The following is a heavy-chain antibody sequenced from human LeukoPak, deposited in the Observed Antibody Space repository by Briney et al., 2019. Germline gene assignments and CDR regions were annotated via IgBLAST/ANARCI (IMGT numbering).Heavy chain of an antibody. CDR3: ATGYTYDYSLY. Sequence: GASVKVSCKVSGDTVTGFSSHWVRQAPGHGLEWMGGFDPEDGARIFARKFQGRVTMTEDTSTDTAYMDLSSLRSEDTAVYYCATGYTYDYSLYWGQGTLVTVSS. J-gene: IGHJ4*02. CDR2: FDPEDGAR. V-gene: IGHV1-24*01. D-gene: IGHD5-18*01. CDR1: GDTVTGFS.